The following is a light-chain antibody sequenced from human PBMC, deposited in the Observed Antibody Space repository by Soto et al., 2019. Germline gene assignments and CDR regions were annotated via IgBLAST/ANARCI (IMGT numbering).Light chain of an antibody. V-gene: IGKV3-15*01. CDR1: QSLTRN. J-gene: IGKJ2*01. Sequence: EIVLTHSQATLSVSPGERVALPCRASQSLTRNLAWYQQKPGQAPRLLIYEASTRATGIPGRFSGSGSGTEFTLTISSLQSEDFAVYYCQQYNNWPPYTFGQGTKVDIK. CDR3: QQYNNWPPYT. CDR2: EAS.